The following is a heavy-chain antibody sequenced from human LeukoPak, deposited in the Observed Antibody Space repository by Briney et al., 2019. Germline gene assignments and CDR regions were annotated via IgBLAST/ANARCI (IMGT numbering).Heavy chain of an antibody. Sequence: GGSLRLSCAASGFTFSSYSMLWVRQAPGKGLEWVSYISSSSSTIYYADSVKGRFTISRDNAKNSLYLQMNTLRAEDTAVYYCANTYCGGDCYSAFDIWGQGTMVTVSS. J-gene: IGHJ3*02. CDR1: GFTFSSYS. D-gene: IGHD2-21*02. V-gene: IGHV3-48*01. CDR3: ANTYCGGDCYSAFDI. CDR2: ISSSSSTI.